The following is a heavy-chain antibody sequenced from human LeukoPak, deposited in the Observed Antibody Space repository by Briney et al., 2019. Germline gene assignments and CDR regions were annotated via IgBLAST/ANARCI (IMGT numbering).Heavy chain of an antibody. J-gene: IGHJ4*02. Sequence: ASVTVSFKVSGYTLTELSMHWVRQAPGKGLEWMGGFDPEDGETIYAQKFQGRVTMTEDTSTDTAYMELSSLRSEDTAVYYCATGLYCSSTSCPFPPFDYWGQGTLVTVSS. CDR3: ATGLYCSSTSCPFPPFDY. V-gene: IGHV1-24*01. CDR1: GYTLTELS. CDR2: FDPEDGET. D-gene: IGHD2-2*01.